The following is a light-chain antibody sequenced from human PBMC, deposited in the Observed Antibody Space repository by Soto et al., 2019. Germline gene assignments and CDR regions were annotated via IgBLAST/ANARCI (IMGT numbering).Light chain of an antibody. CDR1: QSVSSY. CDR2: DAS. J-gene: IGKJ5*01. CDR3: QQRSNWLSIT. Sequence: EIVMTQSPATLSVSPGERATLSCRASQSVSSYLAWYQQKPGQAPRLLIYDASNRATGIPARFSGSGSGTDFTLTISRLEPEDFAVYYCQQRSNWLSITFGQGTRLEIK. V-gene: IGKV3-11*01.